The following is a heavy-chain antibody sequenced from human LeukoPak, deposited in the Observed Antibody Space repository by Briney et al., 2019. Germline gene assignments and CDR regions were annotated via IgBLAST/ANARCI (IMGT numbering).Heavy chain of an antibody. CDR3: ARSNWNLPGGFDY. CDR2: INPNSGGT. Sequence: ASVKVSCKASGGTFSSYAISWVRQAPGQGLEWMGWINPNSGGTNYAQKFQGRVTMTRDTSISTAYMELSRLRSDDTAVYYCARSNWNLPGGFDYWGQGTLVTVSS. V-gene: IGHV1-2*02. CDR1: GGTFSSYA. J-gene: IGHJ4*02. D-gene: IGHD1-20*01.